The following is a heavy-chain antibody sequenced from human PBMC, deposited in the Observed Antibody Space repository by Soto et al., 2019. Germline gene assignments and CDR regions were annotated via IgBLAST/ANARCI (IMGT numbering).Heavy chain of an antibody. V-gene: IGHV3-72*01. CDR3: ARATTVTDY. Sequence: GGSLRLSCAASGFIFSDHYMDWVRQAPGKGLEWVGRTRSKANSHTTEYAASVKGRFTISRDDSKNSLYLQMNSLKIEDTAVYYCARATTVTDYWGQGTLVTVSS. J-gene: IGHJ4*02. CDR2: TRSKANSHTT. CDR1: GFIFSDHY. D-gene: IGHD4-17*01.